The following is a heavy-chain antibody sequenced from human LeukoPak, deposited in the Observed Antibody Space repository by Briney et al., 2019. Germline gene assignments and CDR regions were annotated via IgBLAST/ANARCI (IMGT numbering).Heavy chain of an antibody. J-gene: IGHJ4*02. CDR3: ASQLDSGSYGQVDY. CDR1: GFTFSSYA. D-gene: IGHD1-26*01. V-gene: IGHV3-30-3*01. Sequence: PGGSLRLSCAASGFTFSSYAMHWVRQAPGKGLEWVAVISYDGSNKYYADSVKGRFTISRDNSKNTLYLQMNSLRAEDTAVYYCASQLDSGSYGQVDYWGQGTLVTVSS. CDR2: ISYDGSNK.